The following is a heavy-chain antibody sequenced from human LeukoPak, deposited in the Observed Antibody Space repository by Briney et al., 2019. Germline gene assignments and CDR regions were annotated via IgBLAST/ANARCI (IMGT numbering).Heavy chain of an antibody. CDR2: IYHSGST. V-gene: IGHV4-38-2*02. D-gene: IGHD5-24*01. CDR1: GYSISSGYY. Sequence: SETLSLTCTVSGYSISSGYYWGWIRQPPGKGLEWIGSIYHSGSTYYNPSLKSRVTISVDTSKNQFSLKLSSVTAADTAVYYCARGVGQRWLQLRGAFDIWGQGTMVTVSS. J-gene: IGHJ3*02. CDR3: ARGVGQRWLQLRGAFDI.